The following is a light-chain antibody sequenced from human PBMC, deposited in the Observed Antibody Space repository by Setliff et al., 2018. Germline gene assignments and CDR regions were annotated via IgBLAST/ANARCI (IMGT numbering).Light chain of an antibody. CDR1: SSDIGTYNL. CDR3: ASKTGPATYV. J-gene: IGLJ1*01. CDR2: EVT. Sequence: QSALTQPASVSGSPGQSITISCTGSSSDIGTYNLVSWYQQHPGKAPQLMIYEVTRRPSGVSNRFSASKSGNTASLTISGLQAEDEAEYFCASKTGPATYVVGTGTKV. V-gene: IGLV2-23*02.